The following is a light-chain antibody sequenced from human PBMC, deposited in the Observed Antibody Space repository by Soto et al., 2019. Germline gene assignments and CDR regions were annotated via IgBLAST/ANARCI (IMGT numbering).Light chain of an antibody. V-gene: IGKV1-39*01. CDR1: QSISSY. CDR2: AAS. J-gene: IGKJ4*01. Sequence: DIQMTQSPSSLSASVGDRVTITCRASQSISSYLNWYQQKPGKAPKLLIYAASSLQSGVPSRFSGRGSGTDFTLTIRSLQPEDFATYYCQQSSSTPWLTFGGGTKVEIK. CDR3: QQSSSTPWLT.